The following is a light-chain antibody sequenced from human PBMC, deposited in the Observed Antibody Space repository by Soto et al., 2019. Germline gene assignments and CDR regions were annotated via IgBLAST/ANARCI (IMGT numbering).Light chain of an antibody. CDR1: QSVGSN. CDR2: GAS. CDR3: QQYNDWPPWT. Sequence: EVVMTQSPATLSVSPGERATLSCRASQSVGSNLAWYQQKPGQAPRLLISGASTRATGVPARFSGSGSGTEFTLTVSSLQSEDFAVHYCQQYNDWPPWTFGQGTKVEIK. J-gene: IGKJ1*01. V-gene: IGKV3-15*01.